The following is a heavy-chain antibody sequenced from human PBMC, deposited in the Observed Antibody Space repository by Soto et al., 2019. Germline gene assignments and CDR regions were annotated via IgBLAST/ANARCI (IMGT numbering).Heavy chain of an antibody. CDR1: GVSINSGGYY. V-gene: IGHV4-31*03. J-gene: IGHJ4*02. CDR2: IYYSGST. D-gene: IGHD3-10*01. CDR3: ARSGSDYWYYFDY. Sequence: SETLSLTCTVSGVSINSGGYYWSWIRQVPGKGLEWIGFIYYSGSTYYNPSLKSRLTISLDTSRGQFSLKLSSVTAADTALYYCARSGSDYWYYFDYWGQGTMVTVSS.